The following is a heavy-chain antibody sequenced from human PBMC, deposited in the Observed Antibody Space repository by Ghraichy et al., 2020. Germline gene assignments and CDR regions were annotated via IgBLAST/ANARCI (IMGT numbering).Heavy chain of an antibody. J-gene: IGHJ6*02. CDR2: IYYSGST. CDR3: ARGVVAAPYGMDV. D-gene: IGHD2-15*01. V-gene: IGHV4-59*01. Sequence: SETLSLTCTVSGGFISSYYWSWIRQPPGKGLEWIGYIYYSGSTNYNPSLKSRVTISVDTSKNQFSLKLSSVTAADTAVYYCARGVVAAPYGMDVWGQGTTVTVSS. CDR1: GGFISSYY.